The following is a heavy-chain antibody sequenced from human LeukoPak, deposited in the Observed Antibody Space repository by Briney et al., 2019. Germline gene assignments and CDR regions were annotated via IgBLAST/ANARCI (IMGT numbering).Heavy chain of an antibody. Sequence: SGGSLRLSCAASGFTFSNHAMTWVRQAPGKGLEWVANIKTDGSQIYYVDSVKGRFTISRDNAKNSLYLQMNSLRAEDTAVYYCARDLNWETYWGQGTLVSVSS. D-gene: IGHD7-27*01. CDR1: GFTFSNHA. CDR3: ARDLNWETY. CDR2: IKTDGSQI. V-gene: IGHV3-7*01. J-gene: IGHJ4*02.